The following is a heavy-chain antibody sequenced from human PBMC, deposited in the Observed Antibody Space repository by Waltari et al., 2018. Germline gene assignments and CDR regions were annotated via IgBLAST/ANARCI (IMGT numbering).Heavy chain of an antibody. J-gene: IGHJ6*02. CDR3: ARSSPTIPRMDV. D-gene: IGHD3-9*01. CDR2: ISWNSGSI. Sequence: EVQLVESGGGLVQPGRSLRLSCAASGFTFDDYAMHWVRQAPGKGLEWVAGISWNSGSIGYAASVKGRFTISRDNAKNSLYLQINSLRAEDTAVYYCARSSPTIPRMDVWGQGTTVTVSS. V-gene: IGHV3-9*01. CDR1: GFTFDDYA.